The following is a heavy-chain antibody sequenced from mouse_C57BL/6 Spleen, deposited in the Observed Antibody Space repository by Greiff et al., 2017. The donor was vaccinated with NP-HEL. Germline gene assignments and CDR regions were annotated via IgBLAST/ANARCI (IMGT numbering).Heavy chain of an antibody. Sequence: QVQLQQPGAELVKPGASVKMSCKASGYTFTSYWITWVKQRPGQGLEWIGDIYPGSGSTNYNEKFKSKATLTVDTSSSTAYMPLSSLTSEDSAVYDGARCVYYGSSYWDFDVWGTGTTVTVSS. V-gene: IGHV1-55*01. CDR1: GYTFTSYW. D-gene: IGHD1-1*01. J-gene: IGHJ1*03. CDR2: IYPGSGST. CDR3: ARCVYYGSSYWDFDV.